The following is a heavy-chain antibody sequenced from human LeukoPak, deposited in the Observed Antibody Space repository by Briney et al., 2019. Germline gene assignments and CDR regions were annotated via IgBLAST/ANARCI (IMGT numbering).Heavy chain of an antibody. J-gene: IGHJ4*02. CDR2: IYHSGST. D-gene: IGHD5-18*01. CDR3: AREDTAMVIDY. V-gene: IGHV4-30-2*05. CDR1: GGSISSGGYS. Sequence: PSQTLSLTCAVSGGSISSGGYSWSWIRQPPGKGLEWIGYIYHSGSTYYNPSLKSRVTISVDTSKNQFSLKLSSVTAADTAVYYCAREDTAMVIDYWGQGTLVTVSS.